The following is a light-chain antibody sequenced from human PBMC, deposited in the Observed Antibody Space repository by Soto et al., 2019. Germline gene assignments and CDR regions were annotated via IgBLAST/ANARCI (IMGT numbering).Light chain of an antibody. CDR3: QQFNSYPRT. Sequence: AIQLTQSPFSLSASVGDRVTISCRASQGISSALAWYQQNPGKAPKLLIYDASSLESGVPSRFSGSGSGTDFALTISSLQPEDFATYYCQQFNSYPRTFGQGTKLESK. V-gene: IGKV1-13*02. CDR1: QGISSA. CDR2: DAS. J-gene: IGKJ2*01.